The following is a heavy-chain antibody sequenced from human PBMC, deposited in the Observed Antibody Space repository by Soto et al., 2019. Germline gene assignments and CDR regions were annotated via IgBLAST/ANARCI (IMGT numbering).Heavy chain of an antibody. Sequence: SETLSLTCAVYGGSFSGYYWSLIRQPPGKGLEWIGEINHSGSTNYNPSLKSRVTISVDTSKNQFSLKLTSVTAADTAVYYCARGPITTNPRFDPWGQGTPVTV. J-gene: IGHJ5*02. V-gene: IGHV4-34*01. CDR1: GGSFSGYY. CDR2: INHSGST. CDR3: ARGPITTNPRFDP. D-gene: IGHD3-22*01.